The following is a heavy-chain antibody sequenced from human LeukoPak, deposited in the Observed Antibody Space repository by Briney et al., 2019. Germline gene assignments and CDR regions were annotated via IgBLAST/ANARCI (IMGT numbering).Heavy chain of an antibody. J-gene: IGHJ4*02. Sequence: SETLSLTCTVSGGPVSSSTYYWGWIRQPPGKGLEWIGSIFYSAYTYYNPSLKSQVSISVDTSKNQFSLNLSSVTAADTAVYCCARGGRSSSSLNFDFWGQGTLVTVSS. V-gene: IGHV4-39*07. CDR2: IFYSAYT. D-gene: IGHD6-6*01. CDR3: ARGGRSSSSLNFDF. CDR1: GGPVSSSTYY.